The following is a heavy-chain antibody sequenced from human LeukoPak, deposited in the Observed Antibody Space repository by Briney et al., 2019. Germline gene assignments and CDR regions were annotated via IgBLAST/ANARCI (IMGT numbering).Heavy chain of an antibody. CDR1: GFTVSSNY. V-gene: IGHV3-53*01. CDR3: ARDYYDSSGYYTFDY. J-gene: IGHJ4*02. Sequence: GGSLSLSCAASGFTVSSNYMSWVRQAPGKGLEWVSVIYSGGSTYYADSVKGRFTISRDNSKNTLYLQMNSLRAEDTAVYYCARDYYDSSGYYTFDYWGQGTLVTVSS. D-gene: IGHD3-22*01. CDR2: IYSGGST.